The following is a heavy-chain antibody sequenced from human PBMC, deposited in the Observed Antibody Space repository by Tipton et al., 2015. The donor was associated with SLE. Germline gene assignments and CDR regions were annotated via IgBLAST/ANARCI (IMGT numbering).Heavy chain of an antibody. CDR3: AMPVGPWELLRSAEYFEY. D-gene: IGHD1-26*01. CDR1: GFTFSTSA. J-gene: IGHJ2*01. CDR2: IWYDGSNK. Sequence: SLRLSCAASGFTFSTSAMHWVRQAPGKGLEWVAVIWYDGSNKFYADSVKGRFAISRDNSKNTVSLQMNSLRAEDTAVYHCAMPVGPWELLRSAEYFEYWARATLVSVSS. V-gene: IGHV3-33*03.